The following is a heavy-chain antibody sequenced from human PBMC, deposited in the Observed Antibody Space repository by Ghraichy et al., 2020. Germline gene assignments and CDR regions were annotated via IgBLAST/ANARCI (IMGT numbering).Heavy chain of an antibody. J-gene: IGHJ4*02. CDR2: VSWNGSRT. V-gene: IGHV3-35*01. CDR1: GFTFSNSD. D-gene: IGHD3-22*01. CDR3: NYYDSSGPTYFDY. Sequence: GGSLRLSCAASGFTFSNSDMNWVHQAPGKGLEWVSGVSWNGSRTHYADSVKGRFIISRDNSRNTLYLQTNSLRAEDTAVYYGNYYDSSGPTYFDYWGQGTLVTVSS.